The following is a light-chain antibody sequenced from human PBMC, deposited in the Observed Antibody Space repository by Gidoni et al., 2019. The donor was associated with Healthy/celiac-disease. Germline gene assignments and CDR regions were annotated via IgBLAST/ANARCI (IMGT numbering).Light chain of an antibody. CDR1: QSVSSY. Sequence: EIVLTQSPATLSLSPGESATLSCRASQSVSSYLAWYQQKPGQPPRLLIYDASNRATGIPARFSGSGSGTDFTLTISSLEPEDFAVYYCQQRSNWPPTFXXXTRLEIK. J-gene: IGKJ5*01. CDR3: QQRSNWPPT. V-gene: IGKV3-11*01. CDR2: DAS.